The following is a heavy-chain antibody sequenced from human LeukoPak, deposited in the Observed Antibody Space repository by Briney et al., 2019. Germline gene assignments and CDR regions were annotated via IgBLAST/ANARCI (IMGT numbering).Heavy chain of an antibody. J-gene: IGHJ4*02. V-gene: IGHV1-2*02. CDR3: APISYDSSGYYDY. CDR2: INPNSGGT. D-gene: IGHD3-22*01. Sequence: ASVKVSCKASGYTFTGYYMHWVRQAPGQGLEWMGWINPNSGGTNYAQKFQGRVTMTRDTSISTAYMELSRLRSDDTAVYYCAPISYDSSGYYDYWGQGTLVTVSS. CDR1: GYTFTGYY.